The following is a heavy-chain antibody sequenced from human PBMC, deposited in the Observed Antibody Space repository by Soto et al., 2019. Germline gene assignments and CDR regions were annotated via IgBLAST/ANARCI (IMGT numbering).Heavy chain of an antibody. CDR3: ARQAAYRANYYFDF. CDR1: AGSMSGSY. V-gene: IGHV4-59*08. Sequence: SETLSLTCTVSAGSMSGSYWSWIRQPPGQGLEWIGYIYSGGLTNYNPSLKSRFTISVDTSKGQFSLTLTSVTAADTAVYSCARQAAYRANYYFDFWGQGALVT. J-gene: IGHJ4*02. D-gene: IGHD2-15*01. CDR2: IYSGGLT.